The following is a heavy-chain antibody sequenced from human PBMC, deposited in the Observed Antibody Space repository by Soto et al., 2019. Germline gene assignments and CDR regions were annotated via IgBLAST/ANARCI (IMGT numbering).Heavy chain of an antibody. D-gene: IGHD3-10*01. Sequence: QTGGSLRLSCSASGFTFSSYAMHWVRQAPGKGLEYVSAISSNGGSTYYADSVKGRFTISRDNSKNTLYLQMSSLRAEDTAVYYCVKDLSEYYGSGRWFDYWGQGTLVTVSS. CDR3: VKDLSEYYGSGRWFDY. V-gene: IGHV3-64D*06. CDR1: GFTFSSYA. CDR2: ISSNGGST. J-gene: IGHJ4*02.